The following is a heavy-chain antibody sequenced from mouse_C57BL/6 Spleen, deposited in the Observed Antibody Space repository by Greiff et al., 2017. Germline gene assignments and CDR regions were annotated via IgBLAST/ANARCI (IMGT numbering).Heavy chain of an antibody. CDR3: ARGSKDFDV. CDR2: ISDGGSYT. J-gene: IGHJ1*03. Sequence: VQLKESGGGLVKPGGSLKLSCAASGFTFSSYAMSWVRQTPEKRLEWVATISDGGSYTYYPDNVKGRFTISRDNAKNNLYLQMSHLKSEDTAMYYCARGSKDFDVWGTGTTVTVSS. CDR1: GFTFSSYA. V-gene: IGHV5-4*01. D-gene: IGHD1-3*01.